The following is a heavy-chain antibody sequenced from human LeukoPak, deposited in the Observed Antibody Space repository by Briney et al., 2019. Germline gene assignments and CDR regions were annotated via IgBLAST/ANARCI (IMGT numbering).Heavy chain of an antibody. V-gene: IGHV1-69*10. CDR1: GGTFSSYA. J-gene: IGHJ4*02. Sequence: SVKVSCKASGGTFSSYAISWVRQAPGQGLEWMGGIIPILGIANYAQKFQGRVTITADKSTSTAYMELSSLRSEDTAVYYCARRGYCSGGSCYSPFDYWGQGTLVTVSS. CDR3: ARRGYCSGGSCYSPFDY. D-gene: IGHD2-15*01. CDR2: IIPILGIA.